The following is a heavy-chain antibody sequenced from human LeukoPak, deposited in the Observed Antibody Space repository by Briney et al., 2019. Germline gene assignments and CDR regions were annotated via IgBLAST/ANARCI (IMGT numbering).Heavy chain of an antibody. J-gene: IGHJ4*02. D-gene: IGHD2-2*01. CDR3: ARDCSSTNCFGNY. V-gene: IGHV3-11*04. CDR1: GFTFSDYY. CDR2: ISSGGSTI. Sequence: GGSLRLSCAASGFTFSDYYMTWIRQAPGKGLEWVSYISSGGSTIYYADSVKGRFTISRDNAKNSLYLQMNSLRAEDTAVYYCARDCSSTNCFGNYWGQGTLVTVS.